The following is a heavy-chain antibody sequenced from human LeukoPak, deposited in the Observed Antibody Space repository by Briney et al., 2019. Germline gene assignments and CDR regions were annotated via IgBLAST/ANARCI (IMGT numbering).Heavy chain of an antibody. D-gene: IGHD3-22*01. Sequence: SETLSLTCTVSGGSMNNYFWTWIRQSPGKGLEWIGFIYYSGSANYNPSLKSRVTISVDTSKNQFSLKLSSVTAADTAVYYCAREGSSGYSPDYWGQGTLVTVSS. J-gene: IGHJ4*02. CDR2: IYYSGSA. CDR1: GGSMNNYF. V-gene: IGHV4-59*12. CDR3: AREGSSGYSPDY.